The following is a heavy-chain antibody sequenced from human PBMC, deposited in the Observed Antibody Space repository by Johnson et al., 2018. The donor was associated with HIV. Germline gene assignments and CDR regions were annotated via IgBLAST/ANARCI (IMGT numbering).Heavy chain of an antibody. J-gene: IGHJ3*02. V-gene: IGHV3-66*01. CDR1: GFAVSGYY. CDR2: LFSGDTT. Sequence: VHLVESGGGLVRPGGSLRLSCVASGFAVSGYYMSWVRQAPGKGLEWVSVLFSGDTTYYADSVNGRFTISRDNSKNTLYLQMNSLRAEDTAVYYCEKDLDSSSPNYAFDIWGQGTMVTVS. CDR3: EKDLDSSSPNYAFDI. D-gene: IGHD6-6*01.